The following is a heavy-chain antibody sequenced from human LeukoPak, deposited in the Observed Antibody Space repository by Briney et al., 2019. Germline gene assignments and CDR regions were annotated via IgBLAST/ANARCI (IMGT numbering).Heavy chain of an antibody. D-gene: IGHD3-10*01. CDR3: ARHEKLGQFDY. V-gene: IGHV4-61*01. CDR2: ISYSGST. CDR1: GGSVNSGTYY. Sequence: SETLSLTCTVSGGSVNSGTYYWSWIRQPPGKGLEWIGYISYSGSTNYNPSLKSRVTISVDTSKNQFSLKLSSVTAADTAVYYCARHEKLGQFDYWGQGTLVTVSS. J-gene: IGHJ4*02.